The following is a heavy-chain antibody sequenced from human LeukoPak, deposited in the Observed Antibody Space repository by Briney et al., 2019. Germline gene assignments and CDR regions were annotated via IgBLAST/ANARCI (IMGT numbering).Heavy chain of an antibody. J-gene: IGHJ6*02. V-gene: IGHV4-59*01. D-gene: IGHD1-7*01. Sequence: SETLSLTCTVSGGSISSYYWSWIRQPPGKGLEWTGYIYYSGSTNYNPSLKSRVTISVDTSKNQFSLKLSSVTAADTAVYYCARDNWNYGSSMDVWGQGTTVTVSS. CDR3: ARDNWNYGSSMDV. CDR2: IYYSGST. CDR1: GGSISSYY.